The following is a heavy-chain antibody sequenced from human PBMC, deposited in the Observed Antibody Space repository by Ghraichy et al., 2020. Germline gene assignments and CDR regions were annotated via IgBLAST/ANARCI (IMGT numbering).Heavy chain of an antibody. D-gene: IGHD2-15*01. CDR2: FYYGGST. V-gene: IGHV4-39*01. J-gene: IGHJ3*02. CDR3: ARRGLGYCSAGTCYLDAFDM. Sequence: SQTLSLTCTVSGTSISSSGVYWGWIRQPPGKGLEWIGSFYYGGSTYSNPSLKSRVTISVDTSKDEFSLKLTSVTAADTAVYYCARRGLGYCSAGTCYLDAFDMWGQGTMVTVSS. CDR1: GTSISSSGVY.